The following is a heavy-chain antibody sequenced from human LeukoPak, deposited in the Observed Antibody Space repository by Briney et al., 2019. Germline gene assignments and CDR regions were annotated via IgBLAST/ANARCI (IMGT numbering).Heavy chain of an antibody. Sequence: GGSLRLSCAVSGFTLSTYWMSWVRQAPGKGLEWVANIKLDGSEKNYVDSVKGRFTISGDNAKNSLFLQMNSLRAEDTAAYYCARAGAVAGTRAHFDYWGQGTLVTVSS. CDR2: IKLDGSEK. CDR1: GFTLSTYW. D-gene: IGHD6-19*01. V-gene: IGHV3-7*01. CDR3: ARAGAVAGTRAHFDY. J-gene: IGHJ4*02.